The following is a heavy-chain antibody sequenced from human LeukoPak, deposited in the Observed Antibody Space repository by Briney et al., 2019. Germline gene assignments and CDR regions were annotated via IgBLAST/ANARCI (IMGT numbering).Heavy chain of an antibody. D-gene: IGHD3-16*01. CDR2: ISGSGGST. J-gene: IGHJ4*02. CDR1: GFTFSSYG. V-gene: IGHV3-23*01. CDR3: ARDRPFGGILDFDY. Sequence: GGSLRLSCAASGFTFSSYGVSWVRQAPGKGLEWVSAISGSGGSTYYADSVKGRFTISRDNSKNTLYLHMNSLRAEDTAVYYCARDRPFGGILDFDYWGQGTLVTVSS.